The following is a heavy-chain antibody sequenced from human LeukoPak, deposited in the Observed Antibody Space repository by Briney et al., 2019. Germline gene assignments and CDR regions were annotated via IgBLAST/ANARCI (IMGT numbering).Heavy chain of an antibody. V-gene: IGHV4-4*07. J-gene: IGHJ5*02. CDR3: ARVVNLGYCSSTSCPNWFDP. Sequence: SETLSLTCTVSGGSISSYYWSWIRQPAGKGLEWIGRTYTSGSTNYNPSLKSRVTMSVDTSKNQFSLKLSSVTAADTAVYYCARVVNLGYCSSTSCPNWFDPWGQGTLVTVSS. CDR1: GGSISSYY. D-gene: IGHD2-2*01. CDR2: TYTSGST.